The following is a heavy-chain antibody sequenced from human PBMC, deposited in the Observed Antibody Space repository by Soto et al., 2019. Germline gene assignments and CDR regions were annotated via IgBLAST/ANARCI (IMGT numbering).Heavy chain of an antibody. CDR2: IGGRGNSA. D-gene: IGHD5-12*01. V-gene: IGHV3-23*01. CDR3: VREGRGSFDF. Sequence: GGSLRLSCAASGFIFTNYAMNWVRQAPGKGLEWVSVIGGRGNSAYYADSVQGRFTISRDNSKNTLSLQMSSLTADDTAVYYCVREGRGSFDFWGRGTMVTVSS. J-gene: IGHJ3*01. CDR1: GFIFTNYA.